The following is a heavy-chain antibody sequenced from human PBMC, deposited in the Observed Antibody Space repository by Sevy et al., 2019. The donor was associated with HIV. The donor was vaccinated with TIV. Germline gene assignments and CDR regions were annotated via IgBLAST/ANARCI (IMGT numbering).Heavy chain of an antibody. D-gene: IGHD6-13*01. CDR2: IYSGGST. J-gene: IGHJ4*02. CDR3: AREGTAGPFDY. Sequence: GGSLRLSCAASGFTFSSNYMSWVRQAPGKGLEWVSVIYSGGSTYYADSVKGRFTISRDNSKNTLYLQMNSLRAEDTAVYYCAREGTAGPFDYWGQGTLVTVSS. V-gene: IGHV3-53*01. CDR1: GFTFSSNY.